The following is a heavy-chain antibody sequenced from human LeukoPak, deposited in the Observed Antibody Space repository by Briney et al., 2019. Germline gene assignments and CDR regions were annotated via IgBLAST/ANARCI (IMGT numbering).Heavy chain of an antibody. J-gene: IGHJ6*04. CDR3: ARDQSGLMDV. CDR1: GGSISSYY. Sequence: SETLSLTCTVSGGSISSYYWTWIRQPPGKGLEWIGYIYYSGSTNYNPSLKSRVTISVDTSKNQFSLKLSSVTAADTAVYYCARDQSGLMDVWGKGTTVTVSS. V-gene: IGHV4-59*12. CDR2: IYYSGST. D-gene: IGHD6-25*01.